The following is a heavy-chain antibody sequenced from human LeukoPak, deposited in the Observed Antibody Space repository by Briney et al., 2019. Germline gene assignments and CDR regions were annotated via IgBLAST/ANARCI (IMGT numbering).Heavy chain of an antibody. V-gene: IGHV3-23*01. CDR1: GFTFSNYA. Sequence: GGSLRLSCEASGFTFSNYAMSWVRQAPGKGPEWVSALGGDGGDSYYADSVKGRFTISRDNSKGTLFLQMNSLRAEDTAVYYFAKDGYPFNSIWDYFDYWGQGPLVTVSS. CDR3: AKDGYPFNSIWDYFDY. J-gene: IGHJ4*02. D-gene: IGHD6-25*01. CDR2: LGGDGGDS.